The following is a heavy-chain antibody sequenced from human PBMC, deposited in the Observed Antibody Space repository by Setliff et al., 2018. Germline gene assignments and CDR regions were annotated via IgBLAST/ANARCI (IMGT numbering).Heavy chain of an antibody. V-gene: IGHV4-59*11. CDR1: GGSISSHY. J-gene: IGHJ2*01. CDR2: MNYGGTA. Sequence: SETLSLTCTVSGGSISSHYWTWIRQLPGKGLEWIGYMNYGGTAYYNPSLKSRVTISVDTSKNQFSLKLSSVTAADTAVYYCARGGGGSGSNWYFDLWGRGTLVTVSS. D-gene: IGHD3-22*01. CDR3: ARGGGGSGSNWYFDL.